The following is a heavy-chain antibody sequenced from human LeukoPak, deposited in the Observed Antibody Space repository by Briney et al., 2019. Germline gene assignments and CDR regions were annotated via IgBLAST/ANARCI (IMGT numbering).Heavy chain of an antibody. D-gene: IGHD1-26*01. J-gene: IGHJ4*02. CDR2: IIPIFGTA. CDR1: GGTLSSYA. V-gene: IGHV1-69*05. CDR3: ARGQTVGATNHVDY. Sequence: ASVKVSCKASGGTLSSYAISWVRQAPGQGLEWMGGIIPIFGTANYAQKLQGRVTMTTDTSTSTAYMELRSLRSDDTAVYYCARGQTVGATNHVDYWGQGTLVTVSS.